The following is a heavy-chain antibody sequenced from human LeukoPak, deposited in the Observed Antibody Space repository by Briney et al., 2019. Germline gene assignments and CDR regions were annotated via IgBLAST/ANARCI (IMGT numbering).Heavy chain of an antibody. D-gene: IGHD3-10*01. Sequence: GGSLRLSCAASGFTFSSYAMHWVRQAPGKGLEWVAVISYDGSNKYYADSVKGRFTISRDNSKNTLYLQMNRLRAEDTAVYYCARDQRSYYGSGSYYRLGYWGQGALVTVSS. V-gene: IGHV3-30*04. CDR1: GFTFSSYA. J-gene: IGHJ4*02. CDR3: ARDQRSYYGSGSYYRLGY. CDR2: ISYDGSNK.